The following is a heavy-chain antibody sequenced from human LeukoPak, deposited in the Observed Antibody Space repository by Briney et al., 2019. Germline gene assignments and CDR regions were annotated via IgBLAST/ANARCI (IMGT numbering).Heavy chain of an antibody. Sequence: GGSLRLSCAASGFTFNFYDMHWVRQAPGKGLEWVAEIGPAGDTHYPDSVNGRFTIYRENAKNSFYLQMNTLAAGDTAVYYCARAPPDYAFWRGYYFDDWGQGTLVTVSS. D-gene: IGHD3-3*01. J-gene: IGHJ4*02. CDR3: ARAPPDYAFWRGYYFDD. V-gene: IGHV3-13*01. CDR1: GFTFNFYD. CDR2: IGPAGDT.